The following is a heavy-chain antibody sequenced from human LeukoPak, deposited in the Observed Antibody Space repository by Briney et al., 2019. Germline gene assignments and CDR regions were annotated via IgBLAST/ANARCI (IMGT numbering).Heavy chain of an antibody. Sequence: PGGSLRLSCTASGFIFSDYYMSWIRQAPGRGLEWISYISSSSSHIKYADSVTGRFTTSRDNAERSVHLQMNRLRAEDTAVYYCARGSGYFDPWGRGTLVTV. CDR3: ARGSGYFDP. CDR2: ISSSSSHI. J-gene: IGHJ2*01. V-gene: IGHV3-11*05. CDR1: GFIFSDYY.